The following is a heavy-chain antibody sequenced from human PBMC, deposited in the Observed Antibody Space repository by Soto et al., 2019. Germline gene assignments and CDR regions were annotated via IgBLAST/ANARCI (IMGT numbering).Heavy chain of an antibody. J-gene: IGHJ3*02. CDR3: ANQWLVRAFDI. Sequence: GGSLSLSCPASGFTFSSYSMSWVRQAPGKGLEWVSAISGSGGSTYYADSVKGRFTISRDNSKNTLYLQMNSLRAEDTAVYYCANQWLVRAFDIWGQGTMVTVSS. D-gene: IGHD6-19*01. V-gene: IGHV3-23*01. CDR2: ISGSGGST. CDR1: GFTFSSYS.